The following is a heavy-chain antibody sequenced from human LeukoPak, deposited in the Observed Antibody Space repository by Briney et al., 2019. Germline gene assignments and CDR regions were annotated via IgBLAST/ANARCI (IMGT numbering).Heavy chain of an antibody. CDR1: RFTFSSYW. V-gene: IGHV3-7*05. CDR3: ARDVGYDSSGSYPYYFDY. CDR2: IKQDGGEK. Sequence: GGSLRLSRAASRFTFSSYWMTWVRQAPGKGLEWVANIKQDGGEKHYVDSVQGRFTISRDNAKNSLYLQMNSLRAEDTAVYYCARDVGYDSSGSYPYYFDYWGLGTLVTVSS. J-gene: IGHJ4*02. D-gene: IGHD3-22*01.